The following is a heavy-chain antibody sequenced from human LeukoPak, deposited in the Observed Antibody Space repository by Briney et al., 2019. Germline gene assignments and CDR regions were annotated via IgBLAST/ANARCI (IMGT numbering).Heavy chain of an antibody. Sequence: ASVKVSCKASGYTFTGYYMHWVRQAPGQGLEWMGWINPNSGGTNYAQKFQGRATMTRDTSISTAYMELSRLRSDDTAVYYCARDLVLNWGSNWYFDLWGRGTLVTVSS. V-gene: IGHV1-2*02. CDR2: INPNSGGT. CDR1: GYTFTGYY. J-gene: IGHJ2*01. CDR3: ARDLVLNWGSNWYFDL. D-gene: IGHD4/OR15-4a*01.